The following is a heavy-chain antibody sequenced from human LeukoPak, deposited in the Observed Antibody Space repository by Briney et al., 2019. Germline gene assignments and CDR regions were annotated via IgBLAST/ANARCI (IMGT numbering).Heavy chain of an antibody. CDR1: GFTFSSYW. Sequence: GGSLRLSCAASGFTFSSYWMHWVRQAPGKGLVWVSRINSDGSSTGYADSVKGRFTISRDNAKNTLYLQMNSLRAEDTAVYYCARIGKDYYDSSGIDYWGQGTLVTVSS. D-gene: IGHD3-22*01. CDR3: ARIGKDYYDSSGIDY. V-gene: IGHV3-74*01. J-gene: IGHJ4*02. CDR2: INSDGSST.